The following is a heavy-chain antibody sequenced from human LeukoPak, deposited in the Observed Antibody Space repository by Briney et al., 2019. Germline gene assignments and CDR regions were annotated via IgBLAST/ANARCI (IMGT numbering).Heavy chain of an antibody. CDR1: GYRFTKSW. Sequence: PGESLKISCKGSGYRFTKSWIGWVRQMPGKGLEWLGIIYPDDSRTRYSPSFQGQVTISVDKSITTAYQQWTSLKASDTAMYYCARPSYGASDYWGQGTLVTVSS. CDR2: IYPDDSRT. J-gene: IGHJ4*02. D-gene: IGHD4-17*01. CDR3: ARPSYGASDY. V-gene: IGHV5-51*01.